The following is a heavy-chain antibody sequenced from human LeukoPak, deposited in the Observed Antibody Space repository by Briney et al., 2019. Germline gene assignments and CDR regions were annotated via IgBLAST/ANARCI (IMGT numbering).Heavy chain of an antibody. J-gene: IGHJ4*02. CDR3: ARDLYGTAMAN. D-gene: IGHD5-18*01. Sequence: SVKVSCKASGYTFTSYGISWVRQAPGQGLEWMGGIIPIFGTANYAQKFQGRVTITADESTSTAYMELSSLRSEDTAVYYCARDLYGTAMANWGQGTLVTVSS. CDR2: IIPIFGTA. CDR1: GYTFTSYG. V-gene: IGHV1-69*13.